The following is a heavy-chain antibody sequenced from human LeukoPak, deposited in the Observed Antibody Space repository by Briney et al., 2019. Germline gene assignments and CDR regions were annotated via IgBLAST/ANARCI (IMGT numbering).Heavy chain of an antibody. V-gene: IGHV4-61*02. CDR2: IFGSGST. Sequence: SETPSLTCTVSGGSISSSSYYWSWIRQPAGKGLEWIGRIFGSGSTNYNPSLKSRVSMSVDTSKNQFSLKLTSVTAADTAVYYCARDLSPRVGNSSGYSLWGQGTMVTVSS. D-gene: IGHD3-22*01. J-gene: IGHJ3*01. CDR3: ARDLSPRVGNSSGYSL. CDR1: GGSISSSSYY.